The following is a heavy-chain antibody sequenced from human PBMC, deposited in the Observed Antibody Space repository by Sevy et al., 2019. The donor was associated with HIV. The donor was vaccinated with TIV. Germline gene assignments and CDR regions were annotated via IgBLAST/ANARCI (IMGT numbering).Heavy chain of an antibody. CDR3: ARRATVTASYILDAFDI. V-gene: IGHV3-48*01. Sequence: GGSLRLSCAASGFSFSIYSVNWVRQAPGKGLEWVSYISGSSSTIYYADSVQGRFTISRENAKNSRYLQLNSLRAEDTVAYYCARRATVTASYILDAFDIWGQGTMVTVSS. CDR2: ISGSSSTI. CDR1: GFSFSIYS. J-gene: IGHJ3*02. D-gene: IGHD4-17*01.